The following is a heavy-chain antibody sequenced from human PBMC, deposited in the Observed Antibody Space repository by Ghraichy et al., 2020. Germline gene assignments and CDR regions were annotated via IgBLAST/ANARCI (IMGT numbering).Heavy chain of an antibody. Sequence: GGSLRLSCVGSGYTFSRPAMHWIRQAPGKGLEWVAFIWHDGSEQHYTDSAKGRFTISRDNSKNILYLKMNALRVEDTAVYFCARDPGGGGCCHFCLDSWGPGTQVSVSS. CDR3: ARDPGGGGCCHFCLDS. J-gene: IGHJ4*02. V-gene: IGHV3-33*01. CDR1: GYTFSRPA. CDR2: IWHDGSEQ. D-gene: IGHD2-21*01.